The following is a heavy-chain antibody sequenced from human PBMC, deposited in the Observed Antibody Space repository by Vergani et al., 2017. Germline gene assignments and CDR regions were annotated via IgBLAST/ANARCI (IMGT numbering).Heavy chain of an antibody. J-gene: IGHJ4*02. CDR3: ARVLGSWLSPGQFDY. Sequence: QVQLQQWGAGLLKPSETLSLTCAVYGGSFSGYYWSWIRQPPGKGLEWIGEINHSGSTNYNPSLKSRVTISVDTSKNQFSLKRSSVTAADTAVYYCARVLGSWLSPGQFDYWGQGTLVAFSS. CDR1: GGSFSGYY. CDR2: INHSGST. D-gene: IGHD6-13*01. V-gene: IGHV4-34*01.